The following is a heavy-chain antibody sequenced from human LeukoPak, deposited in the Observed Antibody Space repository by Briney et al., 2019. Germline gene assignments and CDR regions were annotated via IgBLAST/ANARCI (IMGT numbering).Heavy chain of an antibody. J-gene: IGHJ4*02. V-gene: IGHV3-48*03. D-gene: IGHD6-19*01. CDR1: GFTLSSYA. Sequence: GGSLRLSCAASGFTLSSYAMSWVRQGPGKGLEWVSYISSSGNAIYYADSVKGRFTISRDNAKNSLYLQMNSLRAEDTAVYCCAINGFSSGWYEPYYFDNWGQGTLVTVSS. CDR2: ISSSGNAI. CDR3: AINGFSSGWYEPYYFDN.